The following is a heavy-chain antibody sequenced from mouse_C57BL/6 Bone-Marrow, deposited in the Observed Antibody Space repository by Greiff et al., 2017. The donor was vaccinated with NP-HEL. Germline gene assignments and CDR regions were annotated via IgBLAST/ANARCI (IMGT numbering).Heavy chain of an antibody. J-gene: IGHJ1*03. CDR2: INPDSSTI. CDR1: GIDFSRYW. CDR3: ARSPPDYYGSSDWYFDV. Sequence: EVKLLQSGGGLVQPGGSLKLSCAASGIDFSRYWMSWVRRAPGKGLEWIGEINPDSSTINYAPSLKDKFIISRDNAKHTLYLQMSKVRSDDTALYYCARSPPDYYGSSDWYFDVWGTGTTVTVSS. V-gene: IGHV4-1*01. D-gene: IGHD1-1*01.